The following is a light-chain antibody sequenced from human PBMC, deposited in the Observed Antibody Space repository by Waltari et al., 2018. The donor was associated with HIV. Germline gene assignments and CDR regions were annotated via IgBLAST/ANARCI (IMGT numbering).Light chain of an antibody. V-gene: IGKV1-39*01. CDR1: QNIGRY. CDR3: QQSYSTPPELT. Sequence: DIQMTQSPSSLSASVGDRVTITCRASQNIGRYLNWYHQRPGEAPKLLIYAASNLQSGVPSRFSGSGSGTDFTLTISSLQPEDFATYYCQQSYSTPPELTFGGGTKVEIK. J-gene: IGKJ4*01. CDR2: AAS.